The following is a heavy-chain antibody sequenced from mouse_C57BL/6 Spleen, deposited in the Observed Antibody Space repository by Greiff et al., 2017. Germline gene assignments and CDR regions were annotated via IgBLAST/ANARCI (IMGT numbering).Heavy chain of an antibody. CDR3: AETAQATTMDY. V-gene: IGHV5-17*01. J-gene: IGHJ4*01. CDR2: ISSGSSTI. Sequence: EVKLVESGGGLVKPGGSLTLSCAASGFPFSDYGMHWVRQAPEKGLEWVAYISSGSSTIYYADTLKGRFTISRDNAKNTLFLQMTSLRSEDTAMYYCAETAQATTMDYWGQGTSVTVSS. CDR1: GFPFSDYG. D-gene: IGHD3-2*02.